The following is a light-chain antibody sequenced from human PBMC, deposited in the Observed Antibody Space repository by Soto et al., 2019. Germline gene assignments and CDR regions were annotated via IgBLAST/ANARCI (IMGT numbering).Light chain of an antibody. V-gene: IGKV3-15*01. CDR3: QHYYNWPPT. CDR2: GAY. Sequence: EIEMTQSPSTLSVSPGERATISCRASQGVANSLAWYQQKPGQAPRLLIYGAYTMPSGIPARFSGSGSGTEFTLTISSLQSEDFAVYYCQHYYNWPPTFGPGTKVDIK. J-gene: IGKJ3*01. CDR1: QGVANS.